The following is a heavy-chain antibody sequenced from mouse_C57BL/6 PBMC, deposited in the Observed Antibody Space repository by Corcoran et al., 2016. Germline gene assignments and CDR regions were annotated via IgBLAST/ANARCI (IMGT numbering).Heavy chain of an antibody. D-gene: IGHD2-1*01. Sequence: QVQLKHSGAELVRHGASVKLSYKASGSTFTDYFINWVKPRRGKGNEWIARIFPGSGNTYYNEKFKGQATLTAAKSTSTAYTQLSCLTSEDSAVYFWARRGLLCYWYVDVWGTGTTVTVSA. CDR3: ARRGLLCYWYVDV. J-gene: IGHJ1*03. V-gene: IGHV1-76*01. CDR1: GSTFTDYF. CDR2: IFPGSGNT.